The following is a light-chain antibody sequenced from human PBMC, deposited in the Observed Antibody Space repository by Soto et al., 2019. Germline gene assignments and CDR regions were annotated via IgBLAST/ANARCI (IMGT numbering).Light chain of an antibody. Sequence: EIVLTQSPGTLSLSPGERATLTSRASQSVSSNLAWYQQKPGQAPRVLIYGASTRATGIPARFSGSGSGTEFTLTISSLQSEDFAVYYCQQYNNWPRAFGQGTKVDIK. CDR3: QQYNNWPRA. CDR1: QSVSSN. CDR2: GAS. J-gene: IGKJ1*01. V-gene: IGKV3-15*01.